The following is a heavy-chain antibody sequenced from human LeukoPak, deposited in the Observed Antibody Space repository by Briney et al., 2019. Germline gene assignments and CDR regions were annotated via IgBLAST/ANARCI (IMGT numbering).Heavy chain of an antibody. CDR1: GGSISSSSYS. D-gene: IGHD6-13*01. V-gene: IGHV4-39*01. CDR3: ARVDRTQQLAGY. Sequence: SETLSLTCTGSGGSISSSSYSWGWIRQPPGKGLEWIGSIYYSGSTYYNPSLKSRVTISVDTSKNQFSLKLSSVTAADTAVYYCARVDRTQQLAGYWGQGTLVTVSS. J-gene: IGHJ4*02. CDR2: IYYSGST.